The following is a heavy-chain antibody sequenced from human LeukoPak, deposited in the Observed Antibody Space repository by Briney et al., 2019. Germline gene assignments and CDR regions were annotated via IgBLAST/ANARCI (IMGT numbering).Heavy chain of an antibody. J-gene: IGHJ6*02. Sequence: SVKVSCKASGGTFSSYTISWVRQAPGQGLEWMGRIIPIFVIANYAQKFQGRVTITADKSTSTAYMDLSSLRSEDTAVYYCASEYQLLNYYYYGMDVWGQGTTVTVYS. CDR2: IIPIFVIA. D-gene: IGHD2-2*01. CDR1: GGTFSSYT. CDR3: ASEYQLLNYYYYGMDV. V-gene: IGHV1-69*02.